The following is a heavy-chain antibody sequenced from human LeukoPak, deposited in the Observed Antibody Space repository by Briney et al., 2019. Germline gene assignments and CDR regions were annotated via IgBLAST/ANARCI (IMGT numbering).Heavy chain of an antibody. J-gene: IGHJ4*01. V-gene: IGHV3-23*01. CDR3: AKEVMPTISYYIDD. Sequence: PGGSLRLSCAASGFTFIRYAMSWVRQAPGKGLEWVSSISAGGSKTYYASSVKGRFTIARDNSKNTLYLQMNSLGAEDTAVYYCAKEVMPTISYYIDDWGQGTPVTVSS. CDR2: ISAGGSKT. D-gene: IGHD5-24*01. CDR1: GFTFIRYA.